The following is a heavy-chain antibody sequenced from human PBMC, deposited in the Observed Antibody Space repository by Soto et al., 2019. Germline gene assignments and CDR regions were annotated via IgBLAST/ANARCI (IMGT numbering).Heavy chain of an antibody. J-gene: IGHJ5*02. D-gene: IGHD2-2*01. Sequence: ASVKVSCKASGYTFFNYGISWVRQAPGQGLEWMGWISGYNGNTNYAQKFQARVTMATDTSTRTAYMELRSLRSDDTALYYCARKSSTSSWFDPWGQGTLVTVSS. CDR2: ISGYNGNT. V-gene: IGHV1-18*01. CDR3: ARKSSTSSWFDP. CDR1: GYTFFNYG.